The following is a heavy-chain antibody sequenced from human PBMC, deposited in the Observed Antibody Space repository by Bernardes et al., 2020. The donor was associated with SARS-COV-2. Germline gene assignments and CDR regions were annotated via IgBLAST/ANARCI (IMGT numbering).Heavy chain of an antibody. J-gene: IGHJ4*02. V-gene: IGHV3-48*02. D-gene: IGHD1-1*01. CDR2: ISGGSSFI. CDR1: GFTFSDYT. CDR3: ARANRDDDSGLDF. Sequence: GGSLRLSCAASGFTFSDYTMDWVRQPPGKGLEWLSYISGGSSFIYYGDSVKGRFTVSRDNAKNTLYLQMNSLRDEDTAIYYCARANRDDDSGLDFWGQGTLVTVSS.